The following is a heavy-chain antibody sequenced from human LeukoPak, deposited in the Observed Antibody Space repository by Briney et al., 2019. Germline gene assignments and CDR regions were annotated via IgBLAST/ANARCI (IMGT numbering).Heavy chain of an antibody. D-gene: IGHD4-17*01. J-gene: IGHJ4*02. Sequence: GGSLRLSCAASGFTFSSYWMHWVRHAPGKGLVWVSRINSDGSSTSYADSVKGRFTISRDNAKNTLYLQMNSLRAEDTAVYYCARREDDYGNDYWGQGTLVTVSS. V-gene: IGHV3-74*01. CDR3: ARREDDYGNDY. CDR2: INSDGSST. CDR1: GFTFSSYW.